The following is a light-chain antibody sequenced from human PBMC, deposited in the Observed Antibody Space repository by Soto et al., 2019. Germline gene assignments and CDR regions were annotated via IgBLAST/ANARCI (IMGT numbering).Light chain of an antibody. CDR1: NSDIGTYNY. Sequence: QSALTQPASVSGSPGQSITISCTGTNSDIGTYNYVSWYQQHPGKAPKLMIYDVSNRPSGVSNRFSGSKSGNTASLTISGLQAEDEADYYCPSFTNSDTLVVFGGGTKLTVL. CDR3: PSFTNSDTLVV. CDR2: DVS. J-gene: IGLJ2*01. V-gene: IGLV2-14*01.